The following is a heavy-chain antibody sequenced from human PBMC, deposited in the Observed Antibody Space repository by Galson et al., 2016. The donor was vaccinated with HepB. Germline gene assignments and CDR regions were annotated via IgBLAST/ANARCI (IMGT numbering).Heavy chain of an antibody. CDR1: GFTFSSYP. J-gene: IGHJ4*02. V-gene: IGHV3-23*01. Sequence: SLRLSCAASGFTFSSYPMIWVRQAPGKGLKWVSAISVSGGNTYYADSVKGRFTISRDNSKNTLYLQMKSLRAEDTAVFYCAKHTSDWYEDYWGQGTLVTVSS. CDR3: AKHTSDWYEDY. CDR2: ISVSGGNT. D-gene: IGHD6-19*01.